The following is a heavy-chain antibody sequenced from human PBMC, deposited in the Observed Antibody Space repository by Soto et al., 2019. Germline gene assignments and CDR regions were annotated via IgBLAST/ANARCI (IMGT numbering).Heavy chain of an antibody. V-gene: IGHV1-69*13. Sequence: SVKVSCKASGGTFSSYAISWVRQAPGQGLEWMGGIIPIFGTANYAQKFQGRVTITADESTSTAYMELGSLRSEDTAVYYCARGLDYYDSSATSSHFDYWGQGTLVTVSS. J-gene: IGHJ4*02. D-gene: IGHD3-22*01. CDR1: GGTFSSYA. CDR3: ARGLDYYDSSATSSHFDY. CDR2: IIPIFGTA.